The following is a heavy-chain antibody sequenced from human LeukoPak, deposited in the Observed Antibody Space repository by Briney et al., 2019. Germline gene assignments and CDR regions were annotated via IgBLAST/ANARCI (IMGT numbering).Heavy chain of an antibody. D-gene: IGHD2-8*01. V-gene: IGHV3-30*04. CDR3: ASRRGMVYANWFDP. CDR1: GFTFSSHA. Sequence: GGSLRLSCAASGFTFSSHAMHRVRQAPGKGLEWVAVISYDGSNKSYADSVKGRFTISRDNSKNTLYLQMNSLRAEDTAVYYCASRRGMVYANWFDPWGQGTLVTVSS. J-gene: IGHJ5*02. CDR2: ISYDGSNK.